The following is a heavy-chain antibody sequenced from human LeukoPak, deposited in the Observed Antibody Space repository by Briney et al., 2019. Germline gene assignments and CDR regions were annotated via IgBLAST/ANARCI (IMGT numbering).Heavy chain of an antibody. CDR1: GFSFSGHW. V-gene: IGHV3-74*01. CDR3: ARGPNSNWSGLDF. CDR2: ISPTGSTT. Sequence: GGSLRLSCTASGFSFSGHWMHWARQLPGKGLVWVSRISPTGSTTSYADSVKGRFTVSRDNAKNTLCLQVNNLRAEDTAVYYCARGPNSNWSGLDFWGQGTLLTVSS. J-gene: IGHJ4*02. D-gene: IGHD6-6*01.